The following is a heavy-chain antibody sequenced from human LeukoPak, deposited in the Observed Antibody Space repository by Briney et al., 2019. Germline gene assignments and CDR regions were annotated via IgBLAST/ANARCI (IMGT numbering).Heavy chain of an antibody. CDR3: ARRRRSCSRTSGTAYYFDY. V-gene: IGHV1-2*02. CDR1: GYTFTAYY. Sequence: ASVKVSCKASGYTFTAYYLHWVRQAPGEGLEWMGGINPNSGGTTYSQKFQGRVTMTRDTSSSTAYMELSRLRSDDTAVYYCARRRRSCSRTSGTAYYFDYWGQGTLVTVSS. CDR2: INPNSGGT. J-gene: IGHJ4*02. D-gene: IGHD2-2*01.